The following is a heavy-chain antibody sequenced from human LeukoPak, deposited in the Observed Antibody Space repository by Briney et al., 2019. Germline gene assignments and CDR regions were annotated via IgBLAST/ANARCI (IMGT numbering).Heavy chain of an antibody. CDR1: GFTFDDYA. D-gene: IGHD3-10*01. J-gene: IGHJ4*02. V-gene: IGHV3-9*01. CDR2: ISWNSDSI. CDR3: AKDLYPLTLVREEGFDY. Sequence: PGGSLRLSCAASGFTFDDYAMHWVRQAPGKGLEWVSGISWNSDSIGYADSVKGRFTISRDNAKNSLYLQMNSLRAEDTAFYYCAKDLYPLTLVREEGFDYWGQGTLVTVSS.